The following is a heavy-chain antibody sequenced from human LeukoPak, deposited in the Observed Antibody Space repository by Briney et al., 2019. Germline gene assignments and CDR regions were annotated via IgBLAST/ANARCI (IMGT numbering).Heavy chain of an antibody. CDR3: ARGTRDGYNLIDY. J-gene: IGHJ4*02. V-gene: IGHV3-21*01. CDR1: GFTFSSYS. D-gene: IGHD5-24*01. Sequence: GGSPRLSCAASGFTFSSYSMNWVRQAPGKGLEWVSSISSSSSYIYYADSVKGRFTISRDNAKNSLYLQMNSLRAEDTAVYYCARGTRDGYNLIDYWGQGTLVTVSS. CDR2: ISSSSSYI.